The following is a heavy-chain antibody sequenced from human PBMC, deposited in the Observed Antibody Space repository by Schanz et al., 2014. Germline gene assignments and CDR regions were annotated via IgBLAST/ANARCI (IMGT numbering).Heavy chain of an antibody. Sequence: QVQLVESGGGLIQPGRSLRLSCAASGITLSGYGLHWVRQAPGKGLEWVGFISFAGRNTGYADSVKGRFTISRDNSKNALYLQMNSLRANDTAVYYCAKDVRPVANTVRFYYMDVWGQGTPVTVSS. D-gene: IGHD4-17*01. CDR2: ISFAGRNT. CDR1: GITLSGYG. V-gene: IGHV3-30*18. J-gene: IGHJ6*03. CDR3: AKDVRPVANTVRFYYMDV.